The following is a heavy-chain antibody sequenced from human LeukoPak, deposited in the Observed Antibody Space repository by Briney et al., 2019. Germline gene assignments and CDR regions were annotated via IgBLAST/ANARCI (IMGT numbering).Heavy chain of an antibody. CDR1: GGSISSYC. V-gene: IGHV4-4*07. CDR3: ARDSSGYYYQTGVFDY. D-gene: IGHD3-22*01. Sequence: SETLSLTCTVSGGSISSYCWSWIRQPAGKGLEWIGRIYTSGSTNYNPSLKSRVTMSVDTSKNQFSLKLSSVTAADTAVYYCARDSSGYYYQTGVFDYWGQGTLVTVSS. J-gene: IGHJ4*02. CDR2: IYTSGST.